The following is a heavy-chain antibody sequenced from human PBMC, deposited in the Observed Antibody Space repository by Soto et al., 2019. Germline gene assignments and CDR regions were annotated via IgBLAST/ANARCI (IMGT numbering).Heavy chain of an antibody. J-gene: IGHJ6*02. V-gene: IGHV3-73*01. CDR1: GFTFSGSA. CDR3: ASFTSMGMDV. CDR2: IRSKANSYAT. Sequence: GGSLRLSCAASGFTFSGSAMHWVRQASGKGLEWVGRIRSKANSYATAYAASVKGRFTISRDDSKNTAYLQMNSLKTEDTAVYYCASFTSMGMDVWGQGTTVTVSS. D-gene: IGHD3-3*01.